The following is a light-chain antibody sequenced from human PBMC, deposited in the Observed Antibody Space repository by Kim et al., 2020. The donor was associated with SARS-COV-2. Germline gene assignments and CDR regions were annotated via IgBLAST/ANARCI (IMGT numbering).Light chain of an antibody. J-gene: IGKJ2*01. Sequence: PGERVTLSCRASQIVNSDYLAWYQQKLGQAPRLLIYGTSRRATGIPDRFSGGGSGTDFTLTISRLEPEDFAVYYCQQYIYSPYTFGQGTKLEI. CDR1: QIVNSDY. CDR3: QQYIYSPYT. V-gene: IGKV3-20*01. CDR2: GTS.